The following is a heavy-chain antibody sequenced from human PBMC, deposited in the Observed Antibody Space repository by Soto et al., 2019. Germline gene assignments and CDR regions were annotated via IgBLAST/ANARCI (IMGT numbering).Heavy chain of an antibody. Sequence: ASVKVSCKASGGTFSSYAISWVRQAPGQGLEWMGGIIPIFGIANYAQKFQGRVTITADKSTSTAYMELSSLRSEDTAVYYCARDSDYDSSGYYFDYWVQGTLVTVSS. CDR2: IIPIFGIA. J-gene: IGHJ4*02. D-gene: IGHD3-22*01. CDR1: GGTFSSYA. V-gene: IGHV1-69*10. CDR3: ARDSDYDSSGYYFDY.